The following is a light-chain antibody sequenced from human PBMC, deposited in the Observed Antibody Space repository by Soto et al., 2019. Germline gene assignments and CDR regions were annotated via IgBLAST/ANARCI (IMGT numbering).Light chain of an antibody. CDR1: QSITSNY. CDR2: AVS. CDR3: QQYGRLPYT. J-gene: IGKJ2*01. Sequence: EIVLTQSPGTLSLSPGERATLSCRASQSITSNYLAWYQQKPGQAPGLLVYAVSGRPNGIPDRFSGSGSGTDFTLTISRLEPEDFALYYCQQYGRLPYTFGQGTQLEIK. V-gene: IGKV3-20*01.